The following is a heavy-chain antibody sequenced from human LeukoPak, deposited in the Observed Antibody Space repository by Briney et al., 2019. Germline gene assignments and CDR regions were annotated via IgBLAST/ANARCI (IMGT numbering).Heavy chain of an antibody. CDR2: ISASGGTT. V-gene: IGHV3-23*01. J-gene: IGHJ5*01. Sequence: PGVSLRLSCAASGFTFNNYAMSWVRQAPGKGLEWVSAISASGGTTYYADSVKGRFTISRDNSENTLFLQMNSLRAEDTAVYYCAKEPREYCSSTSCPNWFDSWGQGTLVTVSS. D-gene: IGHD2-2*01. CDR3: AKEPREYCSSTSCPNWFDS. CDR1: GFTFNNYA.